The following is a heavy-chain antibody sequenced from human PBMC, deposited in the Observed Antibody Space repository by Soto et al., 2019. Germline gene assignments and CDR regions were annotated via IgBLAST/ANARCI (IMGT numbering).Heavy chain of an antibody. D-gene: IGHD3-10*01. CDR2: INPNSGGT. J-gene: IGHJ4*02. V-gene: IGHV1-2*02. CDR1: GYTFTGYY. Sequence: ASVKVPCKASGYTFTGYYMHWVRQAPGQGLEWMGWINPNSGGTNYAQKFQGRVTMTRDTSISTAYMELSRLRSDDTAVYYCARDPHYYGSGSPDYWGQGTLVTVSS. CDR3: ARDPHYYGSGSPDY.